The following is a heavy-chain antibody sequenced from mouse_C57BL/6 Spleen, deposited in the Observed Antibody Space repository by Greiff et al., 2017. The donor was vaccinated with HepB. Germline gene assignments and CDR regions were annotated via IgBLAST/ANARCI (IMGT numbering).Heavy chain of an antibody. CDR1: GFTFSDYG. J-gene: IGHJ2*01. Sequence: DVMLVESGGGLVKPGGSLKLSCAASGFTFSDYGMHWVRQAPEKGLEWVAYISSGSSTIYYADTVKGRFTISRDNAKNTLFLQMTSLRSEDTAMYYCAREATVVAPYYFDYWGQGTTLTVSS. CDR3: AREATVVAPYYFDY. D-gene: IGHD1-1*01. CDR2: ISSGSSTI. V-gene: IGHV5-17*01.